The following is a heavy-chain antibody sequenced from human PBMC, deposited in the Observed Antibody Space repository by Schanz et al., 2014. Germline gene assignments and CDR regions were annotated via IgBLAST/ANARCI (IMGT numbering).Heavy chain of an antibody. Sequence: EVQLLESGGGLVQPGGSLRLSCVASGFTFFGSFAMSWVRQAPGKGLEWVSGMSGSGSTADYADSVKGRFTISRDNSKNTLYLQMNSLRADDTAVYYCAKDHAGSDILTALGNWGQGTLVTVSS. J-gene: IGHJ4*02. CDR3: AKDHAGSDILTALGN. CDR1: GFTFFGSFA. V-gene: IGHV3-23*01. D-gene: IGHD3-9*01. CDR2: MSGSGSTA.